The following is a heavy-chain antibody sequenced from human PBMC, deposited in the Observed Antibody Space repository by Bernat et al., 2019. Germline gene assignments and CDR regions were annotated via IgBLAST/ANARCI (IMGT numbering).Heavy chain of an antibody. CDR1: GYTLTELS. D-gene: IGHD3-10*01. V-gene: IGHV1-24*01. CDR2: FDPEDGET. J-gene: IGHJ3*02. CDR3: ATGSITMVRGVRYALDI. Sequence: QVQLVQSGAEVKKPGASVKVSCKVSGYTLTELSMHWVRQAPGKGLGWMGGFDPEDGETIYAQKFQGRVTMTEDTSTDTAYMELSSLRSADTAVYYCATGSITMVRGVRYALDIWGQGTMVTVSS.